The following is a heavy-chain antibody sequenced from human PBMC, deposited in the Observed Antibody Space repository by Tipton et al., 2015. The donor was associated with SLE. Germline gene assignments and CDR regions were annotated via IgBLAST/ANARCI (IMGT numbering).Heavy chain of an antibody. D-gene: IGHD3-3*01. V-gene: IGHV4-34*01. Sequence: GLVKPSETLSLTCAVYGGSFSGYYWSWIRQPPGKGLEWIGEINHSGSTNYNPSLKSRVTISVDTSKNQFSLKLSSVTAADTAVYYCARGGGLRDFWSGYWRLPIDYWGQGTLVTVSS. CDR1: GGSFSGYY. CDR3: ARGGGLRDFWSGYWRLPIDY. CDR2: INHSGST. J-gene: IGHJ4*02.